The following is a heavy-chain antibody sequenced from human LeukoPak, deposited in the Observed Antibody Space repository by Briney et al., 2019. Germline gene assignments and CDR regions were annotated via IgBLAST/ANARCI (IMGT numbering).Heavy chain of an antibody. Sequence: GGSLRLSCAASGFTFDDHGMHWVRQAPGKGLEWVSGISWSSGIIGYADSVKGRFTISRDNAKNSLYLQMNSLRAEDTAVYYCARSRLQCFDYWGQGTLVTVSS. CDR2: ISWSSGII. CDR3: ARSRLQCFDY. V-gene: IGHV3-9*01. CDR1: GFTFDDHG. D-gene: IGHD4-11*01. J-gene: IGHJ4*02.